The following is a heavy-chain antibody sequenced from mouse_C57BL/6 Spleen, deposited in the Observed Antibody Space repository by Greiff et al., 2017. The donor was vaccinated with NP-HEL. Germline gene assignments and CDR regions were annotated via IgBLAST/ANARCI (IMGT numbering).Heavy chain of an antibody. CDR3: ARDPREIYYGNFDY. CDR1: GYSITSGYY. J-gene: IGHJ2*01. V-gene: IGHV3-6*01. CDR2: ISYDGSN. Sequence: EVQLVESGPGLVKPSQSLSLTCSVTGYSITSGYYWNWIRQFPGNKLEWMGYISYDGSNNYNPSLKNRISITRDTSKNQFFLKLNSVTTEDTATYYCARDPREIYYGNFDYWGQGTTLTVSS. D-gene: IGHD2-1*01.